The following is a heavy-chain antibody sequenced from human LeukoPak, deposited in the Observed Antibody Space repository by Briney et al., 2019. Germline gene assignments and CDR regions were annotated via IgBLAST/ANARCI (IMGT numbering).Heavy chain of an antibody. V-gene: IGHV1-46*01. Sequence: ASVKVSCKASGYTFTSYYMHWVRQPPGQGLEWMGIINPSGGSTSYAQKFQGRVTMTRDTSTSTVYMELSSLRSEDTAVYYCARALYVDTAMVTGSDAFDIWGQGTMVTVSS. CDR2: INPSGGST. CDR1: GYTFTSYY. D-gene: IGHD5-18*01. CDR3: ARALYVDTAMVTGSDAFDI. J-gene: IGHJ3*02.